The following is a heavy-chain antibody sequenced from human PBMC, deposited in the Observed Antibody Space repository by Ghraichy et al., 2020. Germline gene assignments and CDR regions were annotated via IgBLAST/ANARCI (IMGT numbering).Heavy chain of an antibody. CDR3: ARDPSSSSWYVDGAFDY. J-gene: IGHJ4*02. CDR1: GYSISSGYY. CDR2: IYHCGST. Sequence: SETLSLTCTVSGYSISSGYYWGWIRQPPGKGLEWIGIIYHCGSTYYNPSLKSRVTISVDTSKNQFSLKLSSVTAADTAVYYCARDPSSSSWYVDGAFDYWGQGTLVTVSS. D-gene: IGHD6-13*01. V-gene: IGHV4-38-2*02.